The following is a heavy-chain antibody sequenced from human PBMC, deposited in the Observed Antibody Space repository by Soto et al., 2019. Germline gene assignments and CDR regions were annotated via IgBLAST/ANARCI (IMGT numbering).Heavy chain of an antibody. J-gene: IGHJ4*02. D-gene: IGHD6-19*01. CDR3: ATSSGYLNYFDY. Sequence: PGGSLRLSCVDSGFSFRTYPMHWVRQAPGKGLEWVALISYDGSSEAYGESVRDRFTVSRDNSKNTLYLQLNSLRPEDTAVYYCATSSGYLNYFDYWGQGTLVTVSS. CDR2: ISYDGSSE. V-gene: IGHV3-30-3*01. CDR1: GFSFRTYP.